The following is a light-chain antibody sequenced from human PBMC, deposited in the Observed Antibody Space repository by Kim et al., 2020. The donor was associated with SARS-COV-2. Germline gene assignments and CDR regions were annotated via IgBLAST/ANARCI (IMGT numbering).Light chain of an antibody. Sequence: SSELTQDPAVSVALGQTVTITCQGVSLRRHYASWYQQKPGQAPILVIYDRDNRPSGIPDRFSGSSSGHTASLTITGAQAEAEADYYCNSRDSSGYNVMFG. CDR1: SLRRHY. V-gene: IGLV3-19*01. J-gene: IGLJ3*02. CDR2: DRD. CDR3: NSRDSSGYNVM.